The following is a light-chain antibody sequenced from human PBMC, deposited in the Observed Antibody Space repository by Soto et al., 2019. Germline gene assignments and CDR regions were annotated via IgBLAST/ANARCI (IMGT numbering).Light chain of an antibody. V-gene: IGKV1-39*01. CDR3: QQSYSSPRT. CDR1: QSISSY. Sequence: DIQMTQSPSSLSASVGVRVTVTCRASQSISSYLNWYQQKPGKAPKLLIYGAVNLQSGVPSRFSGSGSGTDFTLTISSLQPEDFATYYCQQSYSSPRTFGGGTKVEIK. J-gene: IGKJ4*01. CDR2: GAV.